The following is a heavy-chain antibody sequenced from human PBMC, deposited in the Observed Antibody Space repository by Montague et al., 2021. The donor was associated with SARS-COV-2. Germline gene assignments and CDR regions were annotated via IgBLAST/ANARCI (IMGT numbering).Heavy chain of an antibody. V-gene: IGHV4-59*01. J-gene: IGHJ3*02. CDR2: IYDGGAV. D-gene: IGHD4-23*01. CDR3: VRDHPYGGPRGAYDI. CDR1: GGPITGYY. Sequence: SETLSLTCTVSGGPITGYYWSWLRRSPGKGLEWIAYIYDGGAVNYNPSLGSRVTISTDTSKNQLSLKVNSVTAADTAVYYCVRDHPYGGPRGAYDIWGQGTAVTVSS.